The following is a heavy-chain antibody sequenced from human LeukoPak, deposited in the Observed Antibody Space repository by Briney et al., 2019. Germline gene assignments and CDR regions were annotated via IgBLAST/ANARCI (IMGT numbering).Heavy chain of an antibody. V-gene: IGHV3-74*01. J-gene: IGHJ4*02. CDR3: AREGITLTLDY. Sequence: GGSLRLSCTASGFTFSSYWMHWVRQVPGKGLMWLTRISLDGSMTSYADSVRGRFIISRDNAKNTVYLQLNGLRAEDTAVYHCAREGITLTLDYWGQGTLVAVSS. CDR1: GFTFSSYW. CDR2: ISLDGSMT. D-gene: IGHD5-24*01.